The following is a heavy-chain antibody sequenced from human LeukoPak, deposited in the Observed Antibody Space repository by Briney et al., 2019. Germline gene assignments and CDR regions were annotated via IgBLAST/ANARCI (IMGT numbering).Heavy chain of an antibody. J-gene: IGHJ4*02. Sequence: GGSLRLSCAASGFTFSSYAMDWVRQAPGKRLEHVSGISSNGHNTYYANSVKDRFTISRDNSKNTLYLQMGSLRAEDMAVYYCARRPVSSLYYFDYWGQGTLVTVPS. CDR2: ISSNGHNT. CDR3: ARRPVSSLYYFDY. CDR1: GFTFSSYA. V-gene: IGHV3-64*01. D-gene: IGHD2/OR15-2a*01.